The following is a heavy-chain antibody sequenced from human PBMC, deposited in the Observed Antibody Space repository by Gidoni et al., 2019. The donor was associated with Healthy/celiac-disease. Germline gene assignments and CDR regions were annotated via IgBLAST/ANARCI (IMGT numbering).Heavy chain of an antibody. Sequence: QVTLRESGPALVKPTQTLTLTCTFSGFSLSTSGMCVSWIRQPPGKALEWLARIDWDDDKYYSTSLKTRLTISKDTSKNQVVLTMTNMDPVDTATYYCARIKDLDYDYGMDVWGQGTTVTVSS. CDR1: GFSLSTSGMC. J-gene: IGHJ6*02. CDR2: IDWDDDK. V-gene: IGHV2-70*15. CDR3: ARIKDLDYDYGMDV.